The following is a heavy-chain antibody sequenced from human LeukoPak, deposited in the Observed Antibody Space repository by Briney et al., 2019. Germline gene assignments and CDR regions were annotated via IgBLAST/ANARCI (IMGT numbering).Heavy chain of an antibody. CDR1: GFTFGDYA. D-gene: IGHD3-22*01. V-gene: IGHV3-49*03. CDR3: TRIYYDSSGYYPSY. J-gene: IGHJ4*02. Sequence: QSGGSLRLSCTASGFTFGDYAMSWFRQAPGKGLEWVGFIRSKAYGGTTEYAASVKGRFTISRDDSKSIAYLQMNSLKTEDTAVYYCTRIYYDSSGYYPSYWGQGTLVTVSS. CDR2: IRSKAYGGTT.